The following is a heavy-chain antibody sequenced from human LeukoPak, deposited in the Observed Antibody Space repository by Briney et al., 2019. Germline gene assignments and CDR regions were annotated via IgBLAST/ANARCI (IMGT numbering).Heavy chain of an antibody. Sequence: GGSLRLSRAASGFTVSSNYMSWVRQAPGKGLEWVSVIYSGGSTYYADSVKGRFTISRDNSKNTLYLQMNSLRAEDTAVYYCARDSSGWSYYYGMDVWGQGTTVTVSS. CDR1: GFTVSSNY. D-gene: IGHD6-19*01. CDR2: IYSGGST. J-gene: IGHJ6*02. CDR3: ARDSSGWSYYYGMDV. V-gene: IGHV3-53*01.